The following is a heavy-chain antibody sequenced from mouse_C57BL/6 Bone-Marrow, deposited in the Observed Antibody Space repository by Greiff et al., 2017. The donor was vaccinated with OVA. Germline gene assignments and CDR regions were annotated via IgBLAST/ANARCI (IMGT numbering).Heavy chain of an antibody. CDR3: AGGSSGYPRAMDY. CDR1: GYTFTDYY. D-gene: IGHD3-2*02. J-gene: IGHJ4*01. CDR2: INPNNGGT. V-gene: IGHV1-26*01. Sequence: EVQLQQSGPELVKPGASVKISCKASGYTFTDYYMNWVKQSHGKSLEWIGDINPNNGGTSYNQKFKGKATLTVDKSSSTAYMELRSLTSEDSAVYYCAGGSSGYPRAMDYWGQGTSVTVSS.